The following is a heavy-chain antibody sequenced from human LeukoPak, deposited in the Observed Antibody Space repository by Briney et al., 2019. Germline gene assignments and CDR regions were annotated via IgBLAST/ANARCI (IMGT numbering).Heavy chain of an antibody. J-gene: IGHJ2*01. CDR1: GGSISSSSYY. Sequence: SETLSLTCTVSGGSISSSSYYWGWIRQPPGKGLEWIGSIYYSGSTYYNPSLKSRVTISVDTSKNQFSLKLSSVTAADTAVYYCARSGSHRGVVVPAARYYWYFDLWGRGTLVTVSS. V-gene: IGHV4-39*07. D-gene: IGHD2-2*01. CDR2: IYYSGST. CDR3: ARSGSHRGVVVPAARYYWYFDL.